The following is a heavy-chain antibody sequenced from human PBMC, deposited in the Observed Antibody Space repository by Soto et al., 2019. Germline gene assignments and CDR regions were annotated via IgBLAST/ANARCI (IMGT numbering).Heavy chain of an antibody. D-gene: IGHD3-22*01. V-gene: IGHV3-21*06. CDR1: GFTFSRYG. CDR3: ARHITYYYDSSGYSSSLWFDP. CDR2: ISSSTSYV. Sequence: GGSLRLSCAASGFTFSRYGMNWLRQAPGKGLEWVASISSSTSYVYYADSVKGRFSTSRDNAKNILYLEMYALRTEDTAVYYCARHITYYYDSSGYSSSLWFDPWGQGTLVTVSS. J-gene: IGHJ5*02.